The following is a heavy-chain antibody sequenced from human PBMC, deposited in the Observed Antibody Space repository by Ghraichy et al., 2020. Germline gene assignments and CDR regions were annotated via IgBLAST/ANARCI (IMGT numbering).Heavy chain of an antibody. CDR1: GGSFSGYY. Sequence: SETLSLTCAVYGGSFSGYYWSWIRQPPGKGLEWIGEINHSGSTNYNPSLKSRVTISVDTSKNQFSLKLSSVTAADTAVYYCARQARYPLPIYYYYYGMAVWGQGTTVTVPS. D-gene: IGHD1-1*01. CDR2: INHSGST. V-gene: IGHV4-34*01. CDR3: ARQARYPLPIYYYYYGMAV. J-gene: IGHJ6*02.